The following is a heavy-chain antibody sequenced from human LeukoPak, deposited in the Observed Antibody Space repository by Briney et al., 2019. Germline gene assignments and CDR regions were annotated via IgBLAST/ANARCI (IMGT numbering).Heavy chain of an antibody. CDR3: ARNRGDYYDSSGYFRLGDAFDI. D-gene: IGHD3-22*01. V-gene: IGHV4-34*01. Sequence: PSETLSLTCAVYGGSFSGYYWSWIRQPPGKGLEWIGEINHSGSTNYNPSLKGRVTISVDTSKNQFSLKLSSVTAADTAVYYCARNRGDYYDSSGYFRLGDAFDIWGQGTMVTVSS. J-gene: IGHJ3*02. CDR2: INHSGST. CDR1: GGSFSGYY.